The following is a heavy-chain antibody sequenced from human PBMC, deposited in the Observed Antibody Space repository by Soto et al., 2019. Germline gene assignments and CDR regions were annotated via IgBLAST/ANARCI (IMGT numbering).Heavy chain of an antibody. CDR3: AKHLDALWLPSNDAFDI. Sequence: GFSLRLSCTASGFTFNNYALSGVLQAIGKGREWVSTISGRGSSPYYADSVRSRFTISRDNSKNTLYLQMNSRRAEDLAMYYCAKHLDALWLPSNDAFDIWGQGTMVTVSS. CDR2: ISGRGSSP. CDR1: GFTFNNYA. V-gene: IGHV3-23*01. D-gene: IGHD2-21*01. J-gene: IGHJ3*02.